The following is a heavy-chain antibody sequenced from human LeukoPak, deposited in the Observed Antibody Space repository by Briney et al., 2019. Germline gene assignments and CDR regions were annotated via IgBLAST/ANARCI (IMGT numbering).Heavy chain of an antibody. Sequence: PGGSLRLSCAASGFTFNSYWMHWVRQAPGKGLVWVSRINTDGSSTRNADSVKGRFTISKDNAKNTLYLQMNSLRAEDTAVYYCASALTYYYDSSGRGAFDIWGQGTMVTVSS. CDR3: ASALTYYYDSSGRGAFDI. D-gene: IGHD3-22*01. CDR1: GFTFNSYW. V-gene: IGHV3-74*01. CDR2: INTDGSST. J-gene: IGHJ3*02.